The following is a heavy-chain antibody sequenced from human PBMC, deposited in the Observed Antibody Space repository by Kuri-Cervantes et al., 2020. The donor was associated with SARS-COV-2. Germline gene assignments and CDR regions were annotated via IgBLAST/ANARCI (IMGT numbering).Heavy chain of an antibody. CDR1: GFTFSSYG. J-gene: IGHJ4*02. CDR2: ISYDGTNK. V-gene: IGHV3-30*03. Sequence: GESLKISCAASGFTFSSYGMHWVRQAPGKGLEWMAIISYDGTNKYFADSVKGRFSISRDNSNNTLYLQLNSLRAEDTAIYYCVRDRVGVHDSWGQGTLVTVSS. D-gene: IGHD2-21*01. CDR3: VRDRVGVHDS.